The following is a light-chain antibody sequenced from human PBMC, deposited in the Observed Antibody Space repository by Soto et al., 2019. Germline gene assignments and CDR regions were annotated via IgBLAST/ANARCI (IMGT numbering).Light chain of an antibody. CDR2: GAF. V-gene: IGKV3D-15*01. J-gene: IGKJ5*01. Sequence: EIVLTQSPATLSLSPGERATLSCRASPSVTNYLAWYQQKPGQAPRLVIYGAFNRATGIPARFSGSGSGTEFTLTISSLQSEDFEIYYCQQYNNWPITFGQGTRLEIK. CDR1: PSVTNY. CDR3: QQYNNWPIT.